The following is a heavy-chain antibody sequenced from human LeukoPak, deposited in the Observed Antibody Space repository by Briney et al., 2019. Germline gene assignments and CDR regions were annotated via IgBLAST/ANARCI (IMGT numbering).Heavy chain of an antibody. CDR1: GFTFSSYA. Sequence: GGSLRLSCAASGFTFSSYAMHWVRQAPGKGLEWVAVISYDGSNKYYADSVKGRFTISRDNAKNSLYLQMNSLRAEDTAVYYCASRHTSTWEYFDYWGQGTLVTVSS. J-gene: IGHJ4*02. V-gene: IGHV3-30*04. CDR2: ISYDGSNK. CDR3: ASRHTSTWEYFDY. D-gene: IGHD6-13*01.